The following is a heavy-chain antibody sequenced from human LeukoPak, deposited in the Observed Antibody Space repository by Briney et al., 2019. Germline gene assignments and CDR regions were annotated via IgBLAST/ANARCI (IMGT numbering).Heavy chain of an antibody. J-gene: IGHJ6*03. D-gene: IGHD5-12*01. Sequence: SETLSLTCTVSGVSISTSRYYWGWIRQPPGKGLEWIGNIYYTGPTYYNPSLKSRVTISVDTSKNQFSLKLSSVTAADTAVYYCARRRGYSGYPLYYMDVWGKGTTVTISS. CDR3: ARRRGYSGYPLYYMDV. CDR1: GVSISTSRYY. CDR2: IYYTGPT. V-gene: IGHV4-39*07.